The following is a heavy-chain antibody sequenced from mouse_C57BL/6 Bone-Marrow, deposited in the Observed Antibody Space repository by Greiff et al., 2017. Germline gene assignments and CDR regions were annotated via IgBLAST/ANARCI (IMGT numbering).Heavy chain of an antibody. V-gene: IGHV1-64*01. D-gene: IGHD1-1*01. J-gene: IGHJ3*01. CDR1: GYTFTSYW. CDR2: IHPNSGST. Sequence: VQLQQPGAELVKPGASVKLSCKASGYTFTSYWMHWVKQRPGQGLEWIGMIHPNSGSTNDNEKFKSKATLTVDKSSSTAYMQLSSLTSEDAAVYYCANYYGSRTWFAYWGQGTLVTVSA. CDR3: ANYYGSRTWFAY.